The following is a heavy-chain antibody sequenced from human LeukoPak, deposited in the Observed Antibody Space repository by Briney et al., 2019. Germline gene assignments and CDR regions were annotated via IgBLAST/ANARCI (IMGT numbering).Heavy chain of an antibody. CDR3: TSWGDTTAEYFQR. CDR1: GFTFSAYW. CDR2: IKQDGSEK. V-gene: IGHV3-7*01. D-gene: IGHD2-21*02. Sequence: GGSLRLSCTASGFTFSAYWMTWVRQAPGRGLEWVANIKQDGSEKYYVDSVKGRFIFSRDNAKNSVDLQMSSLRPEDTAVYYCTSWGDTTAEYFQRWGQGTLVTVSS. J-gene: IGHJ1*01.